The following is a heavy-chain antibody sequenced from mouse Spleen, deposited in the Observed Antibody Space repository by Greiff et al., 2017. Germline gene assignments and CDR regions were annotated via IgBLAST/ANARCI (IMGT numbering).Heavy chain of an antibody. CDR2: IDPENGDT. D-gene: IGHD3-1*01. CDR3: TPRSGFLAY. Sequence: EVQLQQSGAELVRPGASVKLSCTASGFNIKDDYMHWVKQRPEQGLEWIGWIDPENGDTEYASKFQGKATITADTSSNTAYLQLSSLTSEDTAVYYCTPRSGFLAYWGQGTLVTVSA. V-gene: IGHV14-4*01. J-gene: IGHJ3*01. CDR1: GFNIKDDY.